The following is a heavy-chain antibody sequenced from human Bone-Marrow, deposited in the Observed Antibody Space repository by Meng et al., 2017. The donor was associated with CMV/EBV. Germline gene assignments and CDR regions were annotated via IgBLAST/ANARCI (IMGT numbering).Heavy chain of an antibody. Sequence: SETLSLTCAVYGGSFSGYYWSWIRQPPGKGLEWIGEINHSGSTNYNPSLKSRVTISVDTSKNQFSLKLSSVTAADTAVYYCARQTGSIVVVPAAFFDYWGQGTLVTVSS. CDR1: GGSFSGYY. CDR3: ARQTGSIVVVPAAFFDY. D-gene: IGHD2-2*01. CDR2: INHSGST. V-gene: IGHV4-34*01. J-gene: IGHJ4*02.